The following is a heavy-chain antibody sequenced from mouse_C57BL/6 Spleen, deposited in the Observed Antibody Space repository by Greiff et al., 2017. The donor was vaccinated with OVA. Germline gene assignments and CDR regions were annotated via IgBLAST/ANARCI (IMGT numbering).Heavy chain of an antibody. CDR1: GYTLTSYW. V-gene: IGHV1-50*01. D-gene: IGHD3-2*02. CDR3: AARGGTAQATNAMDY. J-gene: IGHJ4*01. Sequence: QVQLQQPGAELVKPGASVKLSCKASGYTLTSYWMQWVKQRPGQGLEWIGEIDPSDSYTNYNQKFKGKATLTVDTSSSTAYLQLSSLTSEDSAVYYCAARGGTAQATNAMDYWGQGTSVTVSS. CDR2: IDPSDSYT.